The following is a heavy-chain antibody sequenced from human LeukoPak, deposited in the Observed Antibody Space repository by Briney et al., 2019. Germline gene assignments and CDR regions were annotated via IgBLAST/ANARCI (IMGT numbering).Heavy chain of an antibody. CDR3: ARDLGKVRGVFYYYDMDV. D-gene: IGHD3-10*01. CDR1: GFTFDDYG. Sequence: PGGSLRLSCAASGFTFDDYGMIWVRQPPGKGLEWVSGINWNGGSTGYADSVKGRFSISRDNAKNSLYLQMNSLRAEDTALYYCARDLGKVRGVFYYYDMDVWGKGTTVTVSS. V-gene: IGHV3-20*04. CDR2: INWNGGST. J-gene: IGHJ6*03.